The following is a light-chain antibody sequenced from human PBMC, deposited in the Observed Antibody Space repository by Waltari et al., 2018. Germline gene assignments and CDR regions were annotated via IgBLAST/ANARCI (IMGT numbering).Light chain of an antibody. CDR1: SLRRYY. CDR3: NSRDSSGNHLGVV. J-gene: IGLJ2*01. Sequence: SSELTQDPAVSVALGQTVRITCHGDSLRRYYASWYQQKPGQAPVLVIYGKNNRPSGIPDLFSGSSSGNTASLTITGAQAEDEADYYCNSRDSSGNHLGVVFGGGTKLTVL. V-gene: IGLV3-19*01. CDR2: GKN.